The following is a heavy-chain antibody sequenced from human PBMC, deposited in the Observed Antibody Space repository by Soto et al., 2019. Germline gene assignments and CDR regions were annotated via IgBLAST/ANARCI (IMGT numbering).Heavy chain of an antibody. D-gene: IGHD3-22*01. J-gene: IGHJ4*02. Sequence: SVKVSCKASEYTFTSYAMHWVRQAPGQRLEWMGGITPIFGTANYAQKFQGRLTITADESTSTAYMELSSLTSEDTAVYYCARDGAYFDSSGYYYLYWGQGTLVTVSS. CDR3: ARDGAYFDSSGYYYLY. CDR2: ITPIFGTA. V-gene: IGHV1-69*13. CDR1: EYTFTSYA.